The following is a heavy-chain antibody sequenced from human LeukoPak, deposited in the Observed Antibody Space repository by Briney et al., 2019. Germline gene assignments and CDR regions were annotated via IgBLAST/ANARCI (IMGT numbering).Heavy chain of an antibody. D-gene: IGHD6-19*01. Sequence: PSETLSLTCTVSGGSISSSSYYWGWIRQPPGKGLEWIGSIFYSGSTYYNPSLKSRATISVDTSKNQFSIKLSSVTAADTAVYYCAREARGSGWYSADYCGQGTLVTVSS. CDR3: AREARGSGWYSADY. CDR2: IFYSGST. V-gene: IGHV4-39*07. J-gene: IGHJ4*02. CDR1: GGSISSSSYY.